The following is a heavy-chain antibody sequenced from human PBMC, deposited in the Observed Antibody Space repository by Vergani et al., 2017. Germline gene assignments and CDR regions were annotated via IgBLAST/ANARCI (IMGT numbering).Heavy chain of an antibody. CDR3: AKHFRGWGIDY. CDR1: GFTLSNYD. D-gene: IGHD3-16*01. Sequence: QVQLVESGGGVVQRGGSLRLSCATSGFTLSNYDMQWIRQGPGKGLEFVAFIQFDGSNQYYADDVKGRFTLSRDFSKNTLYLQMNSLRTDDTATYYCAKHFRGWGIDYWGQGTQVIVSS. J-gene: IGHJ4*02. CDR2: IQFDGSNQ. V-gene: IGHV3-30*02.